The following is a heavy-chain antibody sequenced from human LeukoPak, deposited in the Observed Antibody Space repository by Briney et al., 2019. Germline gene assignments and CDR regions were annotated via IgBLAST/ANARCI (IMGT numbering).Heavy chain of an antibody. Sequence: SETLSLTCAVYGGSFSGYYWSWIRQPPGKGLEWIGEINHSGSTNYNPSLKSRVTISVDTSKNQFSLKLSSVTAADTAVYYCARGSSGSSWVLFDYWGQGTLVTVSS. CDR3: ARGSSGSSWVLFDY. D-gene: IGHD6-13*01. V-gene: IGHV4-34*01. CDR1: GGSFSGYY. CDR2: INHSGST. J-gene: IGHJ4*02.